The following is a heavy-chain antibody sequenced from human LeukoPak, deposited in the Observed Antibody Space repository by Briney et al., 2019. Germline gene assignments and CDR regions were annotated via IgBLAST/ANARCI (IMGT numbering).Heavy chain of an antibody. J-gene: IGHJ4*02. Sequence: PGGSLRLSCAASGFTVSSNYMSWVRQAPGKGLEWVSVIYSGGSTYYSDSVQGRFTISRDNSKNTLYLQMNSLRAEDTAVYYCAKDLASGDYYDSSGSFDYWGQGTLVTVSS. CDR2: IYSGGST. CDR3: AKDLASGDYYDSSGSFDY. CDR1: GFTVSSNY. D-gene: IGHD3-22*01. V-gene: IGHV3-53*05.